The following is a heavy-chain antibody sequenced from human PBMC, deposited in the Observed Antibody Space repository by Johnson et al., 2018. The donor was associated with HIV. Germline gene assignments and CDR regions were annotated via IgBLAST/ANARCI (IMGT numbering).Heavy chain of an antibody. Sequence: QVQLVESGGGVVQPGGSLRLSCAASGFTFSSYGMHWVRQAPGKGLEWVAFIRYDGSNKYYADSVKGRFTISRDNSKNTLYLQMNSLRAEDTAVYYCARVACPAPDVGAFDIWGQGTMVTVSS. D-gene: IGHD1-14*01. CDR1: GFTFSSYG. CDR2: IRYDGSNK. V-gene: IGHV3-30*02. CDR3: ARVACPAPDVGAFDI. J-gene: IGHJ3*02.